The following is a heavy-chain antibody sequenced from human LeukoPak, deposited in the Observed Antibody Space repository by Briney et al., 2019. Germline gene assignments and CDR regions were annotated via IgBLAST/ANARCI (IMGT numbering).Heavy chain of an antibody. V-gene: IGHV4-38-2*02. D-gene: IGHD1-26*01. Sequence: SETLSLTCTVSGYSISSGYCWGWIRQPPGKGLEWIGSIYHSGSTYYNPSLKSRVTMSVDTSKNQFSLKLSSVTAADTAVYYCARQTVGAPGYFDYWGQGTLVTVSS. J-gene: IGHJ4*02. CDR2: IYHSGST. CDR3: ARQTVGAPGYFDY. CDR1: GYSISSGYC.